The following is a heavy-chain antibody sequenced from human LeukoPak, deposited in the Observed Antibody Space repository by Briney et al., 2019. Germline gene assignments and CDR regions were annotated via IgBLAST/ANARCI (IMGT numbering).Heavy chain of an antibody. J-gene: IGHJ4*02. V-gene: IGHV4-59*01. CDR3: ARSSQNFYWGDRSGYYFDY. CDR2: IYYSVST. Sequence: SETLSLTCTVSGGSISIYYCSCIPHPPRKGLEWIVYIYYSVSTNYNPSLKGPVTISVATSKNQFCLKLSSVTAADTAVYYCARSSQNFYWGDRSGYYFDYWGQGTLVTVSS. D-gene: IGHD3-22*01. CDR1: GGSISIYY.